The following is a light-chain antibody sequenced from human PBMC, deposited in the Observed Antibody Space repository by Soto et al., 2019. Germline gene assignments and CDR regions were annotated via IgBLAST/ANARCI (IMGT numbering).Light chain of an antibody. CDR1: SSNIGSNT. CDR2: SSN. CDR3: AAWDDSLNGNVL. J-gene: IGLJ2*01. Sequence: QSVLTQPPSVSGTPGQRVTISCSGSSSNIGSNTVKWYQQLPGTAPKLLIYSSNQRPSGVPDRFSGSKSGTSASLAISGLQSEEEADYYCAAWDDSLNGNVLFGGGTKLTVL. V-gene: IGLV1-44*01.